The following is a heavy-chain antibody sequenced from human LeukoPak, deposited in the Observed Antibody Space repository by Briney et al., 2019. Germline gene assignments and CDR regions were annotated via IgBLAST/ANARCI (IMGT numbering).Heavy chain of an antibody. CDR2: IYYSGST. CDR3: ARDRGSYAPETEPYYYYYGMDV. J-gene: IGHJ6*02. D-gene: IGHD4-17*01. Sequence: SETLSLTCTVSGGSISSSSYYWGWIRQPPGKGLEWIGSIYYSGSTYYNPSLKSRVTISVDTSKNQFSLKLSSVTAADTAVYYCARDRGSYAPETEPYYYYYGMDVWGQGTTVTVSS. CDR1: GGSISSSSYY. V-gene: IGHV4-39*07.